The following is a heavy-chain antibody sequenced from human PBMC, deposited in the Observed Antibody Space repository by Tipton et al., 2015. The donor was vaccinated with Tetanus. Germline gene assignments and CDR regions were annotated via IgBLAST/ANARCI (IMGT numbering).Heavy chain of an antibody. V-gene: IGHV4-61*08. D-gene: IGHD4-11*01. CDR1: GGSIRGGDYS. J-gene: IGHJ6*02. Sequence: TLSLTCSVSGGSIRGGDYSWNWIRQPPGKGLEWLAYVSYSGRTNSNYSLKSRITVSQDASKNQFSLKLRSVTAADTAVYYCARDSNFYSYSYKGMDVWGQGTTVTVSS. CDR3: ARDSNFYSYSYKGMDV. CDR2: VSYSGRT.